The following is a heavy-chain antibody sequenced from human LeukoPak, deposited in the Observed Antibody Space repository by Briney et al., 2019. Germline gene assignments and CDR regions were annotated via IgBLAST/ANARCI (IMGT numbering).Heavy chain of an antibody. D-gene: IGHD6-13*01. Sequence: ASVKVSCTASGYTFTGYYMHWVRQAPGQGLEWMGWINPNSGGTNYAQKFQGRVTMTRDTSISTAYMELSRLRSDDTAVYYCARVVRGAAAGNNWFDPWGQGTLVTVSS. V-gene: IGHV1-2*02. J-gene: IGHJ5*02. CDR1: GYTFTGYY. CDR3: ARVVRGAAAGNNWFDP. CDR2: INPNSGGT.